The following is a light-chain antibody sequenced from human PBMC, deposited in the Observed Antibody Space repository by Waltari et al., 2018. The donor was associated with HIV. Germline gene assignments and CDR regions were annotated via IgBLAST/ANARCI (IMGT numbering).Light chain of an antibody. CDR2: GAS. Sequence: EIVLTQSPGTLSLSPGERATLSCRASQSISSSYLARYQQKPGQAPGLLRYGASNRATGIPDRVRGSGAGTDFNLTISRLEPADFAVYYCQQYGSSLYTFGQGTKLEIK. V-gene: IGKV3-20*01. J-gene: IGKJ2*01. CDR3: QQYGSSLYT. CDR1: QSISSSY.